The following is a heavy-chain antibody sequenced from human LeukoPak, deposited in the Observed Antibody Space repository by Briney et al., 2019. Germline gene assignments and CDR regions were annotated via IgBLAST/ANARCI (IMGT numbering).Heavy chain of an antibody. CDR3: AREYSRYSGTYYDY. J-gene: IGHJ4*02. CDR1: GYTFTGHF. V-gene: IGHV1-2*02. Sequence: ASVKVSCKASGYTFTGHFIDWVRQAPGQGLEWMGWSNPNSGDTNYAQKFQGRVTMTRDTSISTVYMELSRVRSDDTAVYYCAREYSRYSGTYYDYWGQGTLVTVSS. D-gene: IGHD1-26*01. CDR2: SNPNSGDT.